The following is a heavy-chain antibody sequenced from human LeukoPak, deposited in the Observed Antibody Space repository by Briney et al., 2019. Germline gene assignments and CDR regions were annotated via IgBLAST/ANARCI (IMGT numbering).Heavy chain of an antibody. Sequence: PGGSLRLSCAASGFTFSSYGMHWVRQAPGKGLEWVAFIRYDGSNKYYADSVKGRFTISRDNSKNTPYLQMNSLRAEDTAVYYCRIWRGYYARLGYFDYWGQGTLVTVSS. V-gene: IGHV3-30*02. D-gene: IGHD3-3*01. CDR2: IRYDGSNK. CDR1: GFTFSSYG. CDR3: RIWRGYYARLGYFDY. J-gene: IGHJ4*02.